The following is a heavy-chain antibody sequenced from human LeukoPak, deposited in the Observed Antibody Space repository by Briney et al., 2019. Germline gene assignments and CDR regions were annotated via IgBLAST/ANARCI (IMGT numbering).Heavy chain of an antibody. V-gene: IGHV4-39*07. CDR1: GGSISSSSYY. Sequence: PSETLSLTCTVSGGSISSSSYYWGWIRQPPGKGLEWIGSIYYSGSTYYNPSLKSRVTISVDTSKNQFSLKLSSVTAADTAVYYCASRRYDILTGYHDYWGQGTLVTVSS. CDR2: IYYSGST. CDR3: ASRRYDILTGYHDY. D-gene: IGHD3-9*01. J-gene: IGHJ4*02.